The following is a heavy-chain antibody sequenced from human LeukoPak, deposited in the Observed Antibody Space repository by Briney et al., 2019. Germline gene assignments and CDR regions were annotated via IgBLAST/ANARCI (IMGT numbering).Heavy chain of an antibody. Sequence: PGRSLRLSCAASGFTFSSYGMHWVRQAPGRGLEWVSGISWNSGSIGYADSVKGRFTISRDNAKNSLYLQMNSLRAEDTALYYCAKDMEGSGWSGYYYGMDVWGQGTTVTVSS. CDR1: GFTFSSYG. CDR3: AKDMEGSGWSGYYYGMDV. D-gene: IGHD6-19*01. CDR2: ISWNSGSI. V-gene: IGHV3-9*01. J-gene: IGHJ6*02.